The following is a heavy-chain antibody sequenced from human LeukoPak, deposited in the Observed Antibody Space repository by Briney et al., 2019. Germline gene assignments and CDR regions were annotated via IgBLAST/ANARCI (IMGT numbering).Heavy chain of an antibody. CDR3: AKERLGGNYGDYAVDY. J-gene: IGHJ4*02. Sequence: GGSLRLSCAASGFTFTSYAMSWVCQAPGKGLEWVSSVSGSGDGTYYADSVKGRFTISRDNSKKTLDLHMDSLRAEDTAVYYCAKERLGGNYGDYAVDYWGQGTMVTVSS. CDR1: GFTFTSYA. CDR2: VSGSGDGT. D-gene: IGHD4-17*01. V-gene: IGHV3-23*01.